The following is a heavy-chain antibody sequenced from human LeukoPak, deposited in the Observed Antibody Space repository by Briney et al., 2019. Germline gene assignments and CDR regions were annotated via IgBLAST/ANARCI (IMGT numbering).Heavy chain of an antibody. CDR2: ISWNSGSI. CDR1: GFTFDDYA. CDR3: AKAGH. J-gene: IGHJ4*02. V-gene: IGHV3-9*01. Sequence: GGSLRLSCAASGFTFDDYAMHWVRQAPGKGLEWVSGISWNSGSIGYADSAKGRFTISRDNAKNSLYLQMNSLRAEDTALYYCAKAGHWGQGTLVTVSS.